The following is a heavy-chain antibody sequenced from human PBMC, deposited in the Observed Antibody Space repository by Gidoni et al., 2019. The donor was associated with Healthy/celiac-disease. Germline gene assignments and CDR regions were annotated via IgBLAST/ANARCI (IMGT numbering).Heavy chain of an antibody. D-gene: IGHD2-21*02. V-gene: IGHV4-59*01. CDR3: AGAGSNCGGDCYSDGWFDP. CDR2: IYYSGST. CDR1: GGAISSYY. Sequence: QVQLQESGPGLVKPSETLSLTCTVLGGAISSYYRRRIRQPPGQGLEWIGYIYYSGSTNYNPSLKSGVTISIDTSKNQFSLKLSSVTAADPAVYYCAGAGSNCGGDCYSDGWFDPWGQGTLVTVSS. J-gene: IGHJ5*02.